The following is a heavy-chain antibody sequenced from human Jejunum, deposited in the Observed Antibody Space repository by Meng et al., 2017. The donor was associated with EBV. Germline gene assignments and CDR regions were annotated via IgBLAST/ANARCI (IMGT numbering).Heavy chain of an antibody. D-gene: IGHD3-10*01. J-gene: IGHJ4*02. CDR3: ARLNYYGSGSYYNHKGGYYFDC. Sequence: QVQLQESGPGLVNPSGTLSLTCTVSGGSIRRSEYYWGWVRQPPGKGLEWIGSIYYSGSTYYNPSLKSRVTISVDTSKNQFSLKLSSVTAADTAVYYCARLNYYGSGSYYNHKGGYYFDCWGQGTLVTVSA. CDR1: GGSIRRSEYY. CDR2: IYYSGST. V-gene: IGHV4-39*01.